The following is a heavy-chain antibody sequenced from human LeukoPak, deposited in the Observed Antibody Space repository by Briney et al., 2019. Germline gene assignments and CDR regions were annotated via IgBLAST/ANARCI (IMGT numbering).Heavy chain of an antibody. J-gene: IGHJ5*02. CDR2: INHSGST. CDR3: ARLITIFSRFDP. CDR1: GGSISSYY. V-gene: IGHV4-34*01. Sequence: SETLSLTCTVSGGSISSYYWSWIRQPPGKGLEWIGEINHSGSTNYNPSLKSRVTISVDTSKNQFSLKLSSVTAADTAVYYCARLITIFSRFDPWGQGTLVTVSS. D-gene: IGHD3-9*01.